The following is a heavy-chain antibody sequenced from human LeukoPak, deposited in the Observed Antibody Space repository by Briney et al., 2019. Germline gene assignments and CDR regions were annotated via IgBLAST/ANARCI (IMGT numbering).Heavy chain of an antibody. V-gene: IGHV1-18*01. J-gene: IGHJ6*02. CDR3: ASGELLPDGYYYYYGMDV. D-gene: IGHD1-26*01. Sequence: ASVKVSCKASGYTFTSYGISWVRQAPGQGLEWMGWISAHNGNTNYAQKLQGRVTMTTDTSTSTAYMELRSLRSDDTAVYYCASGELLPDGYYYYYGMDVWGQGTTVTVSS. CDR1: GYTFTSYG. CDR2: ISAHNGNT.